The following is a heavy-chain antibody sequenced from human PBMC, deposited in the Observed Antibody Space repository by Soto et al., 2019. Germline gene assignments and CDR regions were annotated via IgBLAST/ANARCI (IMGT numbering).Heavy chain of an antibody. CDR1: GGSFSDSY. Sequence: SETLSLTCAVFGGSFSDSYWSWIRRSPGKGLEWIGEITSSGTTYYNPSLKSRVTISGDTSKNQFSLEVRSVTAADTAVYYCARGRPAIATRWFDSWGQGTLVTVSS. CDR3: ARGRPAIATRWFDS. J-gene: IGHJ5*01. V-gene: IGHV4-34*01. CDR2: ITSSGTT. D-gene: IGHD1-1*01.